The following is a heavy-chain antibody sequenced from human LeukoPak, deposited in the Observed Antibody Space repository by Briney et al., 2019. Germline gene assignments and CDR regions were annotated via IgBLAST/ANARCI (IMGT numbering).Heavy chain of an antibody. CDR2: ISDDGSRQ. J-gene: IGHJ4*02. D-gene: IGHD3-10*01. Sequence: GRSLRLSCAATGFTFSNYAIHWGRQAPGRGLEWVAFISDDGSRQHYADSVKGRFTISRDNSKNTLNLQMNSLRAEDTAVYYCVKDRTGTYTLDYWGQGTLVTVSS. CDR1: GFTFSNYA. V-gene: IGHV3-30-3*01. CDR3: VKDRTGTYTLDY.